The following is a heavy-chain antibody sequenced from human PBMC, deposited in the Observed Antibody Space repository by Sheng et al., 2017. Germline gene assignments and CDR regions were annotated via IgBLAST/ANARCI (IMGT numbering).Heavy chain of an antibody. Sequence: QVQLVQSGAEVKKPGASVKVSCKASGYTFTSYYMHWVRQAPGQGLEWMGIINPSGGSTSYAQKFQGRVTMTRDTSTRTVYMELSSLRSEDTAVYYCARVDSSGYLGFDPVGPGNPGHRLL. CDR2: INPSGGST. CDR3: ARVDSSGYLGFDP. D-gene: IGHD3-22*01. V-gene: IGHV1-46*01. J-gene: IGHJ5*02. CDR1: GYTFTSYY.